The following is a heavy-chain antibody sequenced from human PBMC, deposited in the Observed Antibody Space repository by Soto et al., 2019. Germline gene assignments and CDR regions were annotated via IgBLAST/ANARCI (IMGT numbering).Heavy chain of an antibody. CDR3: ARVGDYYDSSGYFQH. J-gene: IGHJ1*01. Sequence: SVKVSCKASGGTFSSYAISWVRQAPGQGLEWMGGIIPIFGTANYAQKFQGRVTITADESTSTAYMELSSLRSEDTAVYYCARVGDYYDSSGYFQHWGQGTLVTVSS. V-gene: IGHV1-69*13. CDR1: GGTFSSYA. CDR2: IIPIFGTA. D-gene: IGHD3-22*01.